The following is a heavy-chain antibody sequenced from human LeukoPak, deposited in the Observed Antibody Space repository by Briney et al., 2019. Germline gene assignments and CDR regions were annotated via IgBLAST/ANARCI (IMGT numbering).Heavy chain of an antibody. CDR3: AKDLLGHDAFDI. CDR1: GFTFDDYA. D-gene: IGHD2-15*01. CDR2: ISWNSGSI. V-gene: IGHV3-9*01. J-gene: IGHJ3*02. Sequence: GGSLRLSCAASGFTFDDYALHWVRQAPGKGLEGVSGISWNSGSIGYADSVKGRFTISRDNAKNSLYLQMNSLRAEDTALYYCAKDLLGHDAFDIWGQGTMVTVSS.